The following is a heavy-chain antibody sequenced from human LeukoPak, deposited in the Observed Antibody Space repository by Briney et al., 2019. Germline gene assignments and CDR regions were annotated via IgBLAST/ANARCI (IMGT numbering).Heavy chain of an antibody. J-gene: IGHJ6*03. CDR3: ARLVVPAARAYYYYYYMDV. Sequence: SETLSLTCTVSGGSISSYYWSWIRQPPGKGLEWIGYIYYSGSTNYNPSLKSRVTISVDTSKNQFSLKLSSVTAADTAVYYCARLVVPAARAYYYYYYMDVWGKGTTVIVSS. CDR2: IYYSGST. V-gene: IGHV4-59*08. CDR1: GGSISSYY. D-gene: IGHD2-2*01.